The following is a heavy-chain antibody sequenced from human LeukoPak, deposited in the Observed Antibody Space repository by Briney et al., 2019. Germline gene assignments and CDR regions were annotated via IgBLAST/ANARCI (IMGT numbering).Heavy chain of an antibody. V-gene: IGHV4-59*01. CDR3: SRWFRRLFSAFDI. CDR2: IYYSGST. CDR1: GGSISSYY. D-gene: IGHD6-25*01. Sequence: SETLSLTCTVSGGSISSYYWSWIRQPPGKGLEWIGYIYYSGSTNYNPSLKSRVTISVDTSKNQFSLKLSSVTAADTAVYYCSRWFRRLFSAFDIWGQRTMVTVSS. J-gene: IGHJ3*02.